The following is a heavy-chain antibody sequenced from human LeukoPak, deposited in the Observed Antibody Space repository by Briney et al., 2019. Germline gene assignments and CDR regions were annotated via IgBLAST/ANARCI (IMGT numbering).Heavy chain of an antibody. CDR1: GFRFSNNA. V-gene: IGHV3-23*01. CDR3: AKVATGP. Sequence: TGGSLRLSCVASGFRFSNNAMSWVRQAPGKGLEWVSSVSKTGGTTYYADSVKGRFTISRDSSRNTVSLQMNSLRAEDTAIYYCAKVATGPWGQGTLVTVSS. D-gene: IGHD5-12*01. J-gene: IGHJ5*02. CDR2: VSKTGGTT.